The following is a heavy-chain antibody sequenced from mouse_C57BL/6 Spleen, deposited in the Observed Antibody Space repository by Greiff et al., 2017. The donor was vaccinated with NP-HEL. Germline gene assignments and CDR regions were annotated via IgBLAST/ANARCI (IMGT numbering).Heavy chain of an antibody. CDR2: INPSTGGT. Sequence: EVQLQQSGPELVKPGASVKISCKASGYSFTGYYMNWVKQSPEKSLEWIGEINPSTGGTTYNQKFKAKATLTVDKSSSTAYMQLKSLTSEDSAVYYCARGSSYGWYFDVWGTGTTVTVSS. CDR3: ARGSSYGWYFDV. D-gene: IGHD1-1*01. V-gene: IGHV1-42*01. J-gene: IGHJ1*03. CDR1: GYSFTGYY.